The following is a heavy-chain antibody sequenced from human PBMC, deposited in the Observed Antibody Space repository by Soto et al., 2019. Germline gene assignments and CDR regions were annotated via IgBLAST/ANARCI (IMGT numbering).Heavy chain of an antibody. J-gene: IGHJ4*02. CDR1: GFTFSNYA. Sequence: EVQLLESGGDLVQPGGSLRLSCAASGFTFSNYAMSWVRQAPGKGLEWVSLIRGSGGPTNYADSVKGRFTVSSDNSKNMLFLQMNSLRAEDTAVYYCVKDFRGGYDWTHDWGQGTLVTVSS. V-gene: IGHV3-23*01. CDR3: VKDFRGGYDWTHD. D-gene: IGHD5-12*01. CDR2: IRGSGGPT.